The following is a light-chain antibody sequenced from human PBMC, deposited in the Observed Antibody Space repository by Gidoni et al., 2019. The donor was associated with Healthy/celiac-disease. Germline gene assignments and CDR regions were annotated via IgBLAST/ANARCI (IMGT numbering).Light chain of an antibody. CDR2: DAS. V-gene: IGKV3-11*01. CDR3: QQRSNWPIT. J-gene: IGKJ5*01. CDR1: QSVSSY. Sequence: EIVLTQSPATLSLSPGERAPLSCRASQSVSSYLAWYQQKPGQAPRLLIYDASNRATGIPARFSGSGSGTDFTLTISSLEPADFAVYYCQQRSNWPITFXXXTRLEIK.